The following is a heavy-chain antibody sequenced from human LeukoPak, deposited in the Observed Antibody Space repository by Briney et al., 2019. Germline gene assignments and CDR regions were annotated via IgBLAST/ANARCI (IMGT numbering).Heavy chain of an antibody. D-gene: IGHD6-19*01. Sequence: PSETLSLTCTVSGGSISSGGYYWSWIRQPPGKGLEWIGYIYHSGSTYYNPSLKSRVTISVDRSKNQFSLKLSSVTAADTAVYYCARDSTIAVAGPGPAWGQGTLVTVSS. CDR3: ARDSTIAVAGPGPA. CDR1: GGSISSGGYY. V-gene: IGHV4-30-2*01. J-gene: IGHJ5*02. CDR2: IYHSGST.